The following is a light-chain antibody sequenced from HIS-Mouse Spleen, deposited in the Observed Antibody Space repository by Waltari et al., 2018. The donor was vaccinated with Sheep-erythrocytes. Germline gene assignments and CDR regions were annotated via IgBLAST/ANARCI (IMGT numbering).Light chain of an antibody. CDR3: SSYAGSNNWV. V-gene: IGLV2-8*01. J-gene: IGLJ3*02. Sequence: QSALTQPPSASGSPGQSVTISCTGPSSDVGGYTYVSWYQPHPGKAPKLMIYEVSKRPSGGPDRFSGSKSGNTASLTVSGLQAEDEADYYCSSYAGSNNWVFGGGTKLTVL. CDR2: EVS. CDR1: SSDVGGYTY.